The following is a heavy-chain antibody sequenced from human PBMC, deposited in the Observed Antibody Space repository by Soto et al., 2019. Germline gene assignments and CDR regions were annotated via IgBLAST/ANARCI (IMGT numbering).Heavy chain of an antibody. J-gene: IGHJ6*02. Sequence: QVQLVQSGAEVKKPGASVKVSCKASGYTCTTYEINWVRQVPGQGLEWMGWMSPSSGNTGYVEQFRGRVTMTSNTSMPTAYMELSSLRSEDTAVYYCARVGGQLFGDHGMDVWGQGTTVTVSS. CDR1: GYTCTTYE. D-gene: IGHD3-10*01. V-gene: IGHV1-8*01. CDR2: MSPSSGNT. CDR3: ARVGGQLFGDHGMDV.